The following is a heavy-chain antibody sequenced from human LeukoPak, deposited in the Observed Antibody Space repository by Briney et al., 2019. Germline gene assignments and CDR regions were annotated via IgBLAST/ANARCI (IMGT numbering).Heavy chain of an antibody. CDR1: GFTFSSYA. CDR2: ISGSGGST. Sequence: PGGSLRLSCAASGFTFSSYAMSWVRQAPGKGLEWVSAISGSGGSTYYADSVKGRFTTSRDNSKNTLYRQMNSLRAEDTAVYYCAKDLGVYNWNDYLDYWGQGTLVTVSS. V-gene: IGHV3-23*01. CDR3: AKDLGVYNWNDYLDY. J-gene: IGHJ4*02. D-gene: IGHD1-1*01.